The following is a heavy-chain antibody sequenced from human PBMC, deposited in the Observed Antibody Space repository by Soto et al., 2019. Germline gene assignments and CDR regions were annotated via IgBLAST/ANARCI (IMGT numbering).Heavy chain of an antibody. V-gene: IGHV1-18*01. J-gene: IGHJ3*02. CDR1: GYTFTSFG. D-gene: IGHD2-15*01. CDR2: ISAYNGNT. Sequence: QVQLVQSGAEVKKPGASVKVSCKASGYTFTSFGISWVRQAPGQGLEWMGLISAYNGNTNYAENLQRRVTMTTDTSTSTAYMELRSLRSDDTAVYYCARDHRGGTDAFEIWGQGTMVTVSS. CDR3: ARDHRGGTDAFEI.